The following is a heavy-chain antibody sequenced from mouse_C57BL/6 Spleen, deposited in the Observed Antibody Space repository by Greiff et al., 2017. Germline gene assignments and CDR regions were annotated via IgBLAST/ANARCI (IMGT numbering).Heavy chain of an antibody. CDR1: GFNIKDDY. CDR2: IDPANGDT. Sequence: EVKLMESGAELVRPGASVKLSCTASGFNIKDDYMHWVKQRPEQGLEWIGWIDPANGDTEYASKFQGKATITADTSSNTAYLQLSSLTSEDTAVXYCTPYSNVSYAMDYWGQGTSVTVSS. D-gene: IGHD2-5*01. V-gene: IGHV14-4*01. CDR3: TPYSNVSYAMDY. J-gene: IGHJ4*01.